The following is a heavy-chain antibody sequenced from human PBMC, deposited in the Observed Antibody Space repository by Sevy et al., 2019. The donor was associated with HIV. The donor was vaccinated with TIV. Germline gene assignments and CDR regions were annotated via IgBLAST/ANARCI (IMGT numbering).Heavy chain of an antibody. J-gene: IGHJ4*02. CDR2: IYYSGST. V-gene: IGHV4-39*01. D-gene: IGHD3-9*01. CDR1: GGSISSSSCY. CDR3: ARLLNYDILTGMGTNFDY. Sequence: SETLSLTCTVSGGSISSSSCYWGWIRQPPGKGLEWIGSIYYSGSTYYNPSLKSRVTISVDTSKNQFSLKLSSVTAADTAVYYCARLLNYDILTGMGTNFDYWGQGTLVTVSS.